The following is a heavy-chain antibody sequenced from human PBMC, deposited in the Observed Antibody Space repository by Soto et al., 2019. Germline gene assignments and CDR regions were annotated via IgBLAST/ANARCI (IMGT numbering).Heavy chain of an antibody. V-gene: IGHV3-23*01. D-gene: IGHD5-18*01. CDR3: ANLSAPYTAMVPENYFAY. Sequence: PGGSLRLSCAASGFTFSSCAMSWVRQAPGKGLEWVSAISGSGGSTYYADSVKGRFTISRDNSKNTLYLQMNSLSAEDTAVYYCANLSAPYTAMVPENYFAYWGQGSLVTVSS. J-gene: IGHJ4*02. CDR1: GFTFSSCA. CDR2: ISGSGGST.